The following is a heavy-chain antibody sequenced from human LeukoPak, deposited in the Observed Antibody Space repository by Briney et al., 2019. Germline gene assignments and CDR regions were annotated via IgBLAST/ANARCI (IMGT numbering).Heavy chain of an antibody. D-gene: IGHD1-26*01. J-gene: IGHJ2*01. CDR1: GGSISGYH. V-gene: IGHV4-59*01. CDR2: IYYSGSS. CDR3: ASRVGATTGWYFDL. Sequence: SETLSLTCNVSGGSISGYHWSWIRQPPGKGLEWLGYIYYSGSSNYNPSLKSRVTISVDTSKNQFSLKLSSVTAADTAVYYCASRVGATTGWYFDLWGRGTLVTVSS.